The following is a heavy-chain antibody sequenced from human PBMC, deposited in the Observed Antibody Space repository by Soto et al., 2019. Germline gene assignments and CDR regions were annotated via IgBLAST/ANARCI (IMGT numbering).Heavy chain of an antibody. Sequence: QVQLQQWGAGLLKPSETLSLTCAVYGGSFSGYYWTWIRQPPGTGLEWIGEINHSGSTNYNPSLKXXVALSVDTSKNQFSLHLTSVTAADTAVYYCARDKIPGLFDYWGQGTLVTVSS. CDR2: INHSGST. CDR1: GGSFSGYY. J-gene: IGHJ4*02. CDR3: ARDKIPGLFDY. V-gene: IGHV4-34*01. D-gene: IGHD2-21*01.